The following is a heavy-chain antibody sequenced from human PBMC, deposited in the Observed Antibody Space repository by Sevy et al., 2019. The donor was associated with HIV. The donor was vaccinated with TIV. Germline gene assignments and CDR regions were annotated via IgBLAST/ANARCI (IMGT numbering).Heavy chain of an antibody. J-gene: IGHJ3*02. D-gene: IGHD6-13*01. Sequence: ASVKDSCKASGYTFTSYGISWVRQAPGQGLEWMGWISAYNGNTNYAQKLQGRVTMTTDTSTSTAYMELRSLRSDDTAVYYCARVTAAGTTADAFDIWGQGTMVTVSS. CDR2: ISAYNGNT. CDR1: GYTFTSYG. V-gene: IGHV1-18*01. CDR3: ARVTAAGTTADAFDI.